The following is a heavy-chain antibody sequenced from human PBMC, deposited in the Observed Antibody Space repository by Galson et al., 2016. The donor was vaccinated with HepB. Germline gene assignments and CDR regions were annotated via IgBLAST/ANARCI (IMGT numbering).Heavy chain of an antibody. V-gene: IGHV3-30*03. J-gene: IGHJ3*02. D-gene: IGHD4-23*01. Sequence: SLRLSCAASGFTFSSYAMHWVRQAPGKGLEWMAVISYDGSHKYYAASVKGRFTISRDNAKNSLYLQMNSLRAEDTAVYYCVRVRADYGGNMPDAFDIWGQGTMVTVSS. CDR2: ISYDGSHK. CDR1: GFTFSSYA. CDR3: VRVRADYGGNMPDAFDI.